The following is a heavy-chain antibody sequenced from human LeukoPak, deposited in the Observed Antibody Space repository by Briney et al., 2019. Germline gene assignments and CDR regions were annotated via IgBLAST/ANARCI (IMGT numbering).Heavy chain of an antibody. D-gene: IGHD6-13*01. CDR1: GETMRNYY. Sequence: PSETLSLTCTVAGETMRNYYWNWIRQPPGKGLEWIGYIDHSGNTIYNYNPSLTSRVIISEDASQNQFSLKLSSVTAADTAVYYCASTIIGTYSSSWVYYFDYWGQGTLVTVSS. CDR2: IDHSGNTIY. CDR3: ASTIIGTYSSSWVYYFDY. J-gene: IGHJ4*02. V-gene: IGHV4-59*12.